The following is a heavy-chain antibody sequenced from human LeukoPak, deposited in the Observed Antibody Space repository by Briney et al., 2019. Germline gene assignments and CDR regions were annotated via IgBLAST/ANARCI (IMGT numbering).Heavy chain of an antibody. J-gene: IGHJ3*02. D-gene: IGHD3-22*01. V-gene: IGHV3-33*01. CDR2: IWYDGSNK. Sequence: GGSLRLYCAASGFTFSSYGMHWVRQAPGKGLEWVAVIWYDGSNKYYADPVKGRFTISRDNSKNTLHLQMNSLRAEDTAVYYCARDDLSSGLGDDAFDIWGQGTMVTVSS. CDR1: GFTFSSYG. CDR3: ARDDLSSGLGDDAFDI.